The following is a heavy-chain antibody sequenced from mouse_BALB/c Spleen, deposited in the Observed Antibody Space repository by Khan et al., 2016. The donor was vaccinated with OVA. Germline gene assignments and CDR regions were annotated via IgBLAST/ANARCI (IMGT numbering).Heavy chain of an antibody. CDR3: ARSVTITTVVATDFDY. Sequence: EVQLQESGPGLVKPSQSLSLTCTVTGYSITSDYAWNWIRQFPGNKLEWMGYISYSGRTSYNPSLKSRISITRDTSKNLFFLQLNSVTTEDTATYYCARSVTITTVVATDFDYWGQGTTLPVSS. CDR2: ISYSGRT. V-gene: IGHV3-2*02. J-gene: IGHJ2*01. CDR1: GYSITSDYA. D-gene: IGHD1-1*01.